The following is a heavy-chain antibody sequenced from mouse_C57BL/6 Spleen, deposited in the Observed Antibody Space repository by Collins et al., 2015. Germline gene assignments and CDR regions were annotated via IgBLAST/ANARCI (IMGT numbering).Heavy chain of an antibody. D-gene: IGHD1-1*01. Sequence: ELVKPGASVKLSCKASGYTFTSYWMHWVKQRPGQGLEWIGMIHPNSGSTNYNEKFKSKATLTVDKSSSTAYMQLSSLTSEDSAVYYCARRDYYGSSYIDYWGQGTTLTVSS. CDR3: ARRDYYGSSYIDY. CDR1: GYTFTSYW. J-gene: IGHJ2*01. V-gene: IGHV1-64*01. CDR2: IHPNSGST.